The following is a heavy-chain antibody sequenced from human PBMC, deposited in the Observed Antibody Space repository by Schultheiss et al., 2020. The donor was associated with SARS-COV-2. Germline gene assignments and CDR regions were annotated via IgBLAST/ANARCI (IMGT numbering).Heavy chain of an antibody. Sequence: ASVKVSCKASGYTFTGHYMHWVRQAPGQGLEWMGRINPNSGGTNYAQKFQGRVTMTEDTSTDTAYMELSSLRSEDTAVYYCATVRYDSSGLHYWGQGTLVTVSS. CDR2: INPNSGGT. J-gene: IGHJ4*02. CDR3: ATVRYDSSGLHY. D-gene: IGHD3-22*01. V-gene: IGHV1-2*02. CDR1: GYTFTGHY.